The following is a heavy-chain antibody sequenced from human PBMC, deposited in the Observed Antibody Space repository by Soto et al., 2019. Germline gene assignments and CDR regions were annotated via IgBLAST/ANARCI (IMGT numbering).Heavy chain of an antibody. J-gene: IGHJ4*02. CDR3: AHGLGGYTWNDGYFDY. CDR2: IYWDDDN. V-gene: IGHV2-5*02. Sequence: SGPKLVNTTQTLTLTCSYSGFSLTTPPLGVGWIRQPPGNALEWLAFIYWDDDNRYSPSLKSRLTVIRDTSRNQVVLILTNLDPVDTGTSYCAHGLGGYTWNDGYFDYWGQGILVTVSS. CDR1: GFSLTTPPLG. D-gene: IGHD1-20*01.